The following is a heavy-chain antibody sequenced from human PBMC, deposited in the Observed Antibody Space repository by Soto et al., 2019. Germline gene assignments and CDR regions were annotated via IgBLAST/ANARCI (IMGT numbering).Heavy chain of an antibody. J-gene: IGHJ6*02. Sequence: EVQLLESGGGLVQPGGSLRISCAASGFTFSSYVMNWVRQAPGKGLEWVSGIRGSGGDTFYADSVKGRFTISRDNSKNTQYLQMNSLRAEYTAVYYCARGPRAPPPHDYGMDVWGQGTTVTVSS. CDR2: IRGSGGDT. CDR3: ARGPRAPPPHDYGMDV. CDR1: GFTFSSYV. V-gene: IGHV3-23*01.